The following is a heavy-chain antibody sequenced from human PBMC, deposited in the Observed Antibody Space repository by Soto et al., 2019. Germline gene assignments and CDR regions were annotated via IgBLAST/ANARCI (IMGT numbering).Heavy chain of an antibody. Sequence: PGGSLRLSCAASGFTFSRYSMNWVRQAPGKGLEWVSSVSSSSSHIYYADSVKGRFTISRDNADNSLYLQMNSLRADDTAVYFCARGFSDYVVVVPAALYFWGQGSTVPVSS. D-gene: IGHD2-2*01. CDR1: GFTFSRYS. CDR2: VSSSSSHI. V-gene: IGHV3-21*01. J-gene: IGHJ6*02. CDR3: ARGFSDYVVVVPAALYF.